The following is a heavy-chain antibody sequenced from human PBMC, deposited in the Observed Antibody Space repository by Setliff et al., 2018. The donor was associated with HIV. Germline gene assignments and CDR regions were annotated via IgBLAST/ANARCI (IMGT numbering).Heavy chain of an antibody. D-gene: IGHD3-3*01. Sequence: PSETLSLTCAVYGGSFSGHYWSWIRQPPGKGLEWIGEINHSGSTNYNPSLKSRVTISVDTSKNQFSLKLSFVTAADTAVYYCARAIFGIVYYYMDVWGKGTTVTVS. CDR1: GGSFSGHY. V-gene: IGHV4-34*01. CDR3: ARAIFGIVYYYMDV. CDR2: INHSGST. J-gene: IGHJ6*03.